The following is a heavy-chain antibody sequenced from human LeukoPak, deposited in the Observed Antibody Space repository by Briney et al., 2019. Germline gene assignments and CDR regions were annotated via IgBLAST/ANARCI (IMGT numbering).Heavy chain of an antibody. CDR1: GGSISSYY. V-gene: IGHV4-59*08. D-gene: IGHD2-21*02. CDR3: ARGVVTNWFDP. J-gene: IGHJ5*02. Sequence: SETLSLTCTVSGGSISSYYWSWIRQPPGKGLEWIGYISYSGSTNYNPSLKSRVTISIDTSKNQFSLKLSSVTAADTAVYYCARGVVTNWFDPWGQGTLVTVSS. CDR2: ISYSGST.